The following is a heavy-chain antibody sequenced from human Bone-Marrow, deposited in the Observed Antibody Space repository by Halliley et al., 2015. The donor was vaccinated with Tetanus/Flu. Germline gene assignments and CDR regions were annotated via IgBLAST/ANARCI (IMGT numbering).Heavy chain of an antibody. CDR2: VHYSGVT. CDR3: ARGRTFGGDVVVFDY. CDR1: GAFSNTPGYF. D-gene: IGHD3-16*02. V-gene: IGHV4-30-4*01. Sequence: TLSLTCAVSGAFSNTPGYFWSWIRQSPGRGLQWVGYVHYSGVTYYHPALKSRLLISLDTSDNQFSLRLTSVTAADTAVYFCARGRTFGGDVVVFDYWGQGSLVSVSS. J-gene: IGHJ4*02.